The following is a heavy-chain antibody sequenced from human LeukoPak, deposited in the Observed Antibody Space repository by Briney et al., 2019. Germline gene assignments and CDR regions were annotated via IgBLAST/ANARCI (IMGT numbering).Heavy chain of an antibody. CDR2: IYYSDIT. CDR3: ARERIGFCSSTSCYPYYFDY. J-gene: IGHJ4*02. Sequence: SETLSLTCTVSGGSISSYYWSWIRQPPGKGLEWIGHIYYSDITKYNPSLKSRVTISLDTSKNQFSLKLSSVTAADTAVYYCARERIGFCSSTSCYPYYFDYWGQGTLVTVPS. CDR1: GGSISSYY. V-gene: IGHV4-59*01. D-gene: IGHD2-2*01.